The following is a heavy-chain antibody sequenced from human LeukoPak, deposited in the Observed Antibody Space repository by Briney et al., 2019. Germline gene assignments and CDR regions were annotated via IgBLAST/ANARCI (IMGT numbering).Heavy chain of an antibody. CDR3: AELGITMIGGV. CDR2: ISDSGSAK. Sequence: GGSLRLSCAASGFTFSSYEMNWVRQAPGKGLEWVSYISDSGSAKYYADSVKGRFTISRDNAKNSLYLQMNSLRAEDTAVYYCAELGITMIGGVWGKGTTVTIPS. V-gene: IGHV3-48*03. CDR1: GFTFSSYE. D-gene: IGHD3-10*02. J-gene: IGHJ6*04.